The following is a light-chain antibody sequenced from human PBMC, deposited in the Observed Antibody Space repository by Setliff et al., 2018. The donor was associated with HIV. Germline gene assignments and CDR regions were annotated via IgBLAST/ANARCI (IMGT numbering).Light chain of an antibody. Sequence: QSALTQPRSVSGSPGQSVTISCTGTSSDVGGYNYVSWYHQHPGKAPKLMISDVSKRPSGVPDRFSGSKSGNTASLTISGLQVEDEADYYCCSYAGNAYVFGAGTKVTVL. CDR3: CSYAGNAYV. J-gene: IGLJ1*01. V-gene: IGLV2-11*01. CDR2: DVS. CDR1: SSDVGGYNY.